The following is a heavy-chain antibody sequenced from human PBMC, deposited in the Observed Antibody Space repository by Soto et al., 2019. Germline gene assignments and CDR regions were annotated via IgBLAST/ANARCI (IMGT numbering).Heavy chain of an antibody. D-gene: IGHD2-8*02. CDR1: GGTFSRYT. J-gene: IGHJ6*02. V-gene: IGHV1-69*02. CDR3: ASHFTGVLVLGTSPTGGDNDGWDV. Sequence: QVQLVQSGAEVKKPGSSVKVSCKASGGTFSRYTFTWVRQAPGQGLEWMGRIIPILDIPNYAQNFQGRVTITADKSPRTAYLELSSLRSDDTAVYYCASHFTGVLVLGTSPTGGDNDGWDVWGQGTTVTVSS. CDR2: IIPILDIP.